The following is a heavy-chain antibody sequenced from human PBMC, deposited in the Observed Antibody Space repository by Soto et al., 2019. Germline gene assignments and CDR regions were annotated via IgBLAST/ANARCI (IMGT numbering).Heavy chain of an antibody. J-gene: IGHJ5*02. CDR1: GFSLSTSGVG. Sequence: SGPTLVNPTQTLTLTCTVSGFSLSTSGVGVGWIRQPPGKALEWLALIYWDDYKHYSPSLKSRLTITKDTSKNQVVLTMTNLDPVDTATYYCAHTRGYCNTTSCHNWSDPWGQGTLVTVSS. V-gene: IGHV2-5*02. CDR2: IYWDDYK. D-gene: IGHD2-2*01. CDR3: AHTRGYCNTTSCHNWSDP.